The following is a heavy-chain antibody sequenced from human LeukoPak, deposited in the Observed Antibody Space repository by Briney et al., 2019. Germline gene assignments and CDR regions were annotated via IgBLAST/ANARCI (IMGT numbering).Heavy chain of an antibody. CDR1: GYTFTSYY. CDR2: INPSGGST. J-gene: IGHJ4*02. Sequence: ASVKVSCKASGYTFTSYYMHWVRQAPGQGLEWMGIINPSGGSTSYAQKFQGRVTMTRDTSTSTVYMELRSLRSDDTAVYYCARAFPYSSGWYYFDYWGQGTLVTVSS. V-gene: IGHV1-46*01. CDR3: ARAFPYSSGWYYFDY. D-gene: IGHD6-19*01.